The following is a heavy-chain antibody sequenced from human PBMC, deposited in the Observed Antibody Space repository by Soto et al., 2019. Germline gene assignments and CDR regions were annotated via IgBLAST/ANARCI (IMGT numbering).Heavy chain of an antibody. V-gene: IGHV3-13*01. CDR1: GFPFSSYD. J-gene: IGHJ6*02. CDR2: IGTAGDT. D-gene: IGHD6-19*01. CDR3: ARDQTGAVAGYYYYGMDV. Sequence: EVQLVESGGGLVQPGGSLRLSCAAFGFPFSSYDMHWVAQPPEKGWGWVSAIGTAGDTYYPGSVKGRFTISRENAKNSLYLQMNSLRAEDTAVYYCARDQTGAVAGYYYYGMDVWGQGTTVTVSS.